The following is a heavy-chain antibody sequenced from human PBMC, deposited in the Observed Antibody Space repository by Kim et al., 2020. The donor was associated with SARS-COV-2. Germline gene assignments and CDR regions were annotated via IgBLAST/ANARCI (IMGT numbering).Heavy chain of an antibody. V-gene: IGHV4-39*07. CDR3: ARVFSGATDRAIDY. J-gene: IGHJ4*02. CDR2: IYYSGST. D-gene: IGHD3-10*01. Sequence: SETLSLTCTVSGGSISSSSYYWGWIRQPPGKGLEWIGSIYYSGSTYYNPSLKSRVTISVDTSKNQFSLKLSSVTAADTAVYYCARVFSGATDRAIDYWGQGTLVTVSS. CDR1: GGSISSSSYY.